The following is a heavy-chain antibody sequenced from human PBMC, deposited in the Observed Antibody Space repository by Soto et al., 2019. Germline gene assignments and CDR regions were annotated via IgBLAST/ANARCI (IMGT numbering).Heavy chain of an antibody. CDR2: ISYDGSNK. CDR1: GFSFSNYA. D-gene: IGHD3-16*02. Sequence: QVHLGESGGGVVQPGRSLRLSCAASGFSFSNYAMHWVRQAPGKGLEWVAIISYDGSNKYYADSVKGRFTISRDNSKNTLYLQMNNLRAEDTAVYYCATVRGYRQDFDAFDIWGQGTMVTVSS. V-gene: IGHV3-30-3*01. J-gene: IGHJ3*02. CDR3: ATVRGYRQDFDAFDI.